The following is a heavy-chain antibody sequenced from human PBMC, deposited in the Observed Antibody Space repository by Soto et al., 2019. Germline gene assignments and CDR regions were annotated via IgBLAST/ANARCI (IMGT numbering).Heavy chain of an antibody. D-gene: IGHD5-18*01. CDR2: IKEDGSEI. V-gene: IGHV3-7*03. Sequence: GSLRLSCVASGFIFSNYWISWVRQAPGKGLEGVSNIKEDGSEIYYVDSVKGRFTISRANAKNSLYLQMNSLRAEDTALYYCASGYNYGFVYWGQGTLVTVSS. J-gene: IGHJ4*02. CDR1: GFIFSNYW. CDR3: ASGYNYGFVY.